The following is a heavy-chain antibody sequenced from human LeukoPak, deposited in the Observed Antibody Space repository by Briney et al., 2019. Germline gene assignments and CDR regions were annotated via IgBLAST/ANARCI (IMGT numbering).Heavy chain of an antibody. Sequence: GGSLRLSCAASGFTFSDYSMNWVRQAPGKGLDWVSYISSSGTTMYYADSVKGRFTISRDNAKNSLYLQMNSLRAEDTAVYYCARANPDYYYDTSGSGGFDYWGQGTLVTVSS. V-gene: IGHV3-48*01. CDR1: GFTFSDYS. D-gene: IGHD3-22*01. J-gene: IGHJ4*02. CDR3: ARANPDYYYDTSGSGGFDY. CDR2: ISSSGTTM.